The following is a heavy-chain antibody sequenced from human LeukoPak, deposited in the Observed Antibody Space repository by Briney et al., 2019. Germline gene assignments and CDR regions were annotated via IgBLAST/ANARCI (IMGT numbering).Heavy chain of an antibody. Sequence: GESLKISCKGSGYSFTSYWIGWVRQMPGKGLEWMGIIYPGDSDTRYSPSFQGQVTISADKSISTAYLQWSSLKASDTAMYYCARRFAHYDILTGGFDPWGQGTLVTVSS. CDR1: GYSFTSYW. D-gene: IGHD3-9*01. J-gene: IGHJ5*02. CDR2: IYPGDSDT. CDR3: ARRFAHYDILTGGFDP. V-gene: IGHV5-51*01.